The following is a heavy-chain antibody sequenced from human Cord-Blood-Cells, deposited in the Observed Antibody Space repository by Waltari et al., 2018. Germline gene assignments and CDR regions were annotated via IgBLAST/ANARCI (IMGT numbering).Heavy chain of an antibody. V-gene: IGHV3-23*01. D-gene: IGHD4-17*01. CDR1: GFTFSSSA. J-gene: IGHJ3*02. CDR3: AKDFTMTTEAFDI. Sequence: EVQLLESGGGLVQPGGSLRLSCSASGFTFSSSAMSWFRRAPGKGLEWVSAISGSGGSTYYADSVKGRFTISRDNSKNTLYLQMNSLRAEDTAVYYCAKDFTMTTEAFDIWGQGTMVTVSS. CDR2: ISGSGGST.